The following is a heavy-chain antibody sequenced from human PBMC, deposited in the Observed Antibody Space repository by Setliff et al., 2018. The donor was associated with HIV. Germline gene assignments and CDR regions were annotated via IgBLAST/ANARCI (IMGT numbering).Heavy chain of an antibody. V-gene: IGHV4-38-2*02. CDR3: ARDTGLNVAPDGRGYHTFDF. CDR2: IYHRGGT. CDR1: GSSISSNSY. J-gene: IGHJ3*01. Sequence: SETLSLTCSVSGSSISSNSYWWAWIRQPPGKGLEYIGTIYHRGGTFNNPSLKRRVVISVDTSKNQFSLKLTSVTAADTATYYCARDTGLNVAPDGRGYHTFDFWGRGTMVTVSS. D-gene: IGHD3-9*01.